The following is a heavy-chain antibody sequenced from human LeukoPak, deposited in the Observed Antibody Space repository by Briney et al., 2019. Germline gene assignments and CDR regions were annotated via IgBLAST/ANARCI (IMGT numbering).Heavy chain of an antibody. CDR2: ISGSGGST. V-gene: IGHV3-23*01. CDR3: AKSSHYYGSGSYLN. CDR1: GFTFSSYA. D-gene: IGHD3-10*01. Sequence: GGSLRLSCAASGFTFSSYAMSWVRQAPGKGLEWVSAISGSGGSTYYADSVKGRFTISRDNSKNTLYLQMNNLRAEDTAVYYCAKSSHYYGSGSYLNWGQGTLVTVSS. J-gene: IGHJ4*02.